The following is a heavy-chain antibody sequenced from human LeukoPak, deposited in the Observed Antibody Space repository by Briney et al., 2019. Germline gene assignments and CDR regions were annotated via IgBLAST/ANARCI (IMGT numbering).Heavy chain of an antibody. J-gene: IGHJ3*02. CDR3: ARDGVPYYDSSGYYSDEGAFDI. CDR2: IYHSGST. V-gene: IGHV4-4*02. D-gene: IGHD3-22*01. CDR1: GGSISSSNW. Sequence: NASGTLSLTCVVSGGSISSSNWWSWVRQPPGKGLEWIGEIYHSGSTNYNPSLKSRVTISVDKSKNQFSLKLSSVTAADTAVYYCARDGVPYYDSSGYYSDEGAFDIWGQGTMVTVSS.